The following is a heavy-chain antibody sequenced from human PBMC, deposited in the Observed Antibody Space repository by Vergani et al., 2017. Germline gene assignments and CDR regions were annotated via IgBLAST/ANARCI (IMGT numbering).Heavy chain of an antibody. V-gene: IGHV3-21*01. J-gene: IGHJ4*02. CDR2: ISSSSSYI. Sequence: EVQLVESGGGLAKPGGSLSPSFAASGLPFGGFSMNWVRQAPGKGLEWVSSISSSSSYIYYADSVKGRFTISRDNAKNSLYLQMNSLRAEDTAVYYCARTAMIGYWGQGTLVTVSS. CDR1: GLPFGGFS. D-gene: IGHD5-18*01. CDR3: ARTAMIGY.